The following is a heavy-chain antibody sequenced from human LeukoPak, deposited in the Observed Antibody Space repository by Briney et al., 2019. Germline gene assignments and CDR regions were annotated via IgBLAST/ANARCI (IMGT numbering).Heavy chain of an antibody. CDR3: ARTIHYSSGWYFAFDI. CDR1: GFTFSSYA. Sequence: PGGSLRLSCAASGFTFSSYAMTWVRQAPGKGLEWVSSISTSSGYIYYADSVKGRFTISRDNAKNLLYLQMNSLRAEDTAVYYCARTIHYSSGWYFAFDIWGQGTMVTVSS. D-gene: IGHD6-19*01. CDR2: ISTSSGYI. J-gene: IGHJ3*02. V-gene: IGHV3-21*06.